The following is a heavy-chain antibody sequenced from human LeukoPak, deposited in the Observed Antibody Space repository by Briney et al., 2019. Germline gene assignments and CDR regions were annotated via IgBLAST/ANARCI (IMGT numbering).Heavy chain of an antibody. CDR3: ARLNYSNYWEYYFDY. CDR1: GGSFSGYY. D-gene: IGHD4-11*01. CDR2: INHSGST. Sequence: SETLSLTCAVYGGSFSGYYWSWIRQPPGKGLEWIGEINHSGSTNYNPSLKSRVTISVDTSKNQFSLKLSSVTAADTAVYYCARLNYSNYWEYYFDYWGQGTLVTVSS. V-gene: IGHV4-34*01. J-gene: IGHJ4*02.